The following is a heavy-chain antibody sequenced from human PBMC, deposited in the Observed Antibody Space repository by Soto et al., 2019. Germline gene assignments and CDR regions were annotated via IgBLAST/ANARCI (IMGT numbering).Heavy chain of an antibody. CDR3: ARDQISYYDSSGYFDY. V-gene: IGHV1-69*01. D-gene: IGHD3-22*01. J-gene: IGHJ4*02. CDR2: IIPIFGTA. Sequence: QVQLVQSGAEVKKPGSSVKVSCKASGGTFSSYAISWVRQAPGQGLEWMGGIIPIFGTANYAQTFQGRVTITADESTSTAYMELSSLRSEDTAVYYGARDQISYYDSSGYFDYWGQGTLVTVSS. CDR1: GGTFSSYA.